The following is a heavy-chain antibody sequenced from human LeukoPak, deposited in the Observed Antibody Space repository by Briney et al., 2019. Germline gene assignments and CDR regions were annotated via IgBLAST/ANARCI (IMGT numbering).Heavy chain of an antibody. CDR2: ISGSDGST. CDR3: AKDRHSPWGAFEI. V-gene: IGHV3-23*01. D-gene: IGHD3-16*01. CDR1: GFTFSSYA. J-gene: IGHJ3*02. Sequence: PGGSLRLSCAASGFTFSSYAMNWVRQAPGKGLEWVSTISGSDGSTYYVDSVKGRFTISRDNSKNTLYLQMSSLRAEDTAVYYCAKDRHSPWGAFEIWGQGTMVTVSS.